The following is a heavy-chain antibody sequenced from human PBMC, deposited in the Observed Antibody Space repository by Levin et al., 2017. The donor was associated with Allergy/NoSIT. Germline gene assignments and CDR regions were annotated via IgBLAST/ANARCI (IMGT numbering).Heavy chain of an antibody. D-gene: IGHD3-10*01. CDR1: GFTFSSYA. Sequence: GGSLRLSCAASGFTFSSYAMHWVRQAPGKGLEWVAVISYDGSNKYYADSVKGRFTISRDNSKNTLYLQMNSLRAEDTAVYYCARDSEPYGSGREDFDYWGQGTLVTVSS. CDR3: ARDSEPYGSGREDFDY. V-gene: IGHV3-30-3*01. CDR2: ISYDGSNK. J-gene: IGHJ4*02.